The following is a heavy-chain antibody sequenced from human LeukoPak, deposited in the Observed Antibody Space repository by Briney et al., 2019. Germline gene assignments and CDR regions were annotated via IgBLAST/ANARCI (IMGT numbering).Heavy chain of an antibody. CDR2: IYTSGGT. J-gene: IGHJ3*02. D-gene: IGHD4-23*01. Sequence: SQTLSLTCTVSGGSISSGNYYWSWIRQPAGKGLEWIGRIYTSGGTNYNPSLKSRVTISEDTSKNQVSLKLSSVTAGDTAVYYCARDYGGNSGLDVFDIWGQGTMVTVSS. V-gene: IGHV4-61*02. CDR3: ARDYGGNSGLDVFDI. CDR1: GGSISSGNYY.